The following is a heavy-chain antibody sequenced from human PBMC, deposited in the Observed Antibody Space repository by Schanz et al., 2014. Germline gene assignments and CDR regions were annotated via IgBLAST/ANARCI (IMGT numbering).Heavy chain of an antibody. J-gene: IGHJ4*02. CDR2: IWNDGSTK. CDR3: AKGMELLPVYFHY. Sequence: QVQLVESGGGVVQPGRSLRLSCAASGFTFSSYGMHWVRQAPGKGLEWVAVIWNDGSTKYYSDSVKGRFTISRDNSKNPMYLQMNRQRAEDTAVYYCAKGMELLPVYFHYWGQGTLVTVSS. V-gene: IGHV3-33*06. CDR1: GFTFSSYG. D-gene: IGHD1-7*01.